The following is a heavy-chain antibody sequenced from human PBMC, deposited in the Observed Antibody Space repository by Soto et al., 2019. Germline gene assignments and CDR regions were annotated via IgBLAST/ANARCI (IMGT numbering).Heavy chain of an antibody. V-gene: IGHV1-3*01. CDR1: GYTFTSYA. CDR3: AKGGGDYNYYYYYMDV. J-gene: IGHJ6*03. D-gene: IGHD4-17*01. Sequence: QVQLVQSGAEVKKPGASVKVSCKASGYTFTSYAMHWVRQAPGQRLEWMGWINAGNGNTKYSQKFQGRVTVTRDTSASTAYMELSSLRSEDTAVYYCAKGGGDYNYYYYYMDVWRKGTTVTVSS. CDR2: INAGNGNT.